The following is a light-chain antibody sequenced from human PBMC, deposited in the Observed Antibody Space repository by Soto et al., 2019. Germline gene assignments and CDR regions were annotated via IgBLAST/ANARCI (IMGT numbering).Light chain of an antibody. CDR2: EAS. J-gene: IGLJ1*01. CDR3: SLYTSENTYV. Sequence: QSALTQPASLSGSPGQSITISCTGTSSDIGAYDYVSWFQQHPGKAPKLIIYEASNRPSGVPDRFSGSKSGNTASLTISGLQAADEADYYCSLYTSENTYVFGTGTKVTVL. V-gene: IGLV2-14*01. CDR1: SSDIGAYDY.